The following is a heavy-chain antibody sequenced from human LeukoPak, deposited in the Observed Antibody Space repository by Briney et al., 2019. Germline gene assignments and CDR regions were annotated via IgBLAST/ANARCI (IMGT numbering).Heavy chain of an antibody. J-gene: IGHJ4*02. V-gene: IGHV3-66*01. CDR2: IYGGGST. Sequence: GGSLRLSCAASGFTVSSNFMSWVRQAPGKGLECVSVIYGGGSTYYADSVKGRFTISRDNSKNTLFLQMNSLRAEDTAVYYCAGLRPLDHWGQGTLVTVSS. CDR3: AGLRPLDH. CDR1: GFTVSSNF.